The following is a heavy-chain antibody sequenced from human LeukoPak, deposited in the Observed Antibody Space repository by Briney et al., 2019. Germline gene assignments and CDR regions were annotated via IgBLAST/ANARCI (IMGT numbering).Heavy chain of an antibody. V-gene: IGHV4-59*08. D-gene: IGHD6-19*01. CDR2: IYYSGST. CDR3: ARHSQWPGVYNWFDP. J-gene: IGHJ5*02. CDR1: GGSISSYY. Sequence: PSETLSLTCTVSGGSISSYYWSWIRQPPGKGLEWIGYIYYSGSTNYNPSLKSRVTISVDTSKNQFSLKLSSVTAADTAVYYCARHSQWPGVYNWFDPWGQGTLVTVSS.